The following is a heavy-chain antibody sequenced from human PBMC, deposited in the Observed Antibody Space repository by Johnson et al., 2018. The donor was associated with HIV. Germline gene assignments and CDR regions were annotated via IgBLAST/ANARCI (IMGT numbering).Heavy chain of an antibody. CDR3: ASSSPYSGSYGDAFDI. Sequence: QVQLVESGGGLVKPGGSLRLSCAASGFTFSDYYMSWIRQAPGKGLEWVSYISSSGSTIYYADYVKGRFTISRENAKNSLYLQMNSLRVEDTAVYYCASSSPYSGSYGDAFDIWGQGTLVTVSS. CDR2: ISSSGSTI. CDR1: GFTFSDYY. J-gene: IGHJ3*02. V-gene: IGHV3-11*01. D-gene: IGHD1-26*01.